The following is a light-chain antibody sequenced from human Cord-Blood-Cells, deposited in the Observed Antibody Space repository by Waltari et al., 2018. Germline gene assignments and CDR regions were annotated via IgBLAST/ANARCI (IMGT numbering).Light chain of an antibody. CDR1: RSADGTYNP. Sequence: QSALTQPASVSGSPGQSNTISSTGTRSADGTYNPVSWYQQHPGKAPKLMIYDGSKRPSGVSNRFSGSKSGNTSSLTISGLQAEDEADYYCCSYAGSSTWVFGGGTKLTVL. CDR3: CSYAGSSTWV. CDR2: DGS. V-gene: IGLV2-23*01. J-gene: IGLJ3*02.